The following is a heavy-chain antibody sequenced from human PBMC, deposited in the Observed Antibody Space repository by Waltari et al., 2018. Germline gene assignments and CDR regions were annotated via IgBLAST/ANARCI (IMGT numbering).Heavy chain of an antibody. Sequence: QVQLVQSGAEVKKPGSSVKVSCKASGGTFSSYAISWVRQAPGQGLAWWGRNIPTFGTANYAQKFQGRVTITADKSTSTAYMELSSLRSEDTAVYYCAREKGYCTNGVCPYAYYYYYMDVWGKGTTVTVSS. CDR1: GGTFSSYA. V-gene: IGHV1-69*13. CDR2: NIPTFGTA. CDR3: AREKGYCTNGVCPYAYYYYYMDV. J-gene: IGHJ6*03. D-gene: IGHD2-8*01.